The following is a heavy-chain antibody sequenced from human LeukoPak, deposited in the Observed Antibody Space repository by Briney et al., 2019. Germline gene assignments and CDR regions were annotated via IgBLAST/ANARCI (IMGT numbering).Heavy chain of an antibody. D-gene: IGHD3-22*01. CDR2: ISYDGSNK. CDR3: ASPADSSGYYYDINGAFDI. Sequence: PGRSLRLSCAASGFTFSSYAMHWVRQAPGKGLEWVAVISYDGSNKYYADSVKGRFTISRDNSKNTLYLQMNSLRAEDTAVYYCASPADSSGYYYDINGAFDIWGQGTMVTVSS. J-gene: IGHJ3*02. CDR1: GFTFSSYA. V-gene: IGHV3-30-3*01.